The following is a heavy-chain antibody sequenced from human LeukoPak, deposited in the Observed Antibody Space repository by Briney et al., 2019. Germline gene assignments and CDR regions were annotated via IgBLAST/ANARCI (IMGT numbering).Heavy chain of an antibody. V-gene: IGHV1-8*03. J-gene: IGHJ4*02. Sequence: ASVKVSCKASGYTFTSYDINWVRQATGQGLEWMGWMNPNSSNTGYAQKFQGRVTITRNTSISTAYMELSSLRSEDTAVYYCARGNFGDGYNFAYWGQGTLVTVSS. D-gene: IGHD5-24*01. CDR3: ARGNFGDGYNFAY. CDR2: MNPNSSNT. CDR1: GYTFTSYD.